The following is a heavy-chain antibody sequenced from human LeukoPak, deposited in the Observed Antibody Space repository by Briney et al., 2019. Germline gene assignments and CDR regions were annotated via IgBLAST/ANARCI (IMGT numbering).Heavy chain of an antibody. CDR3: ARRVKGGYRDRGAFDI. V-gene: IGHV1-2*02. J-gene: IGHJ3*02. CDR1: GYTFTGYY. D-gene: IGHD5-12*01. Sequence: ASVKVSCKASGYTFTGYYMHWVRQAPGQGLEWMGWINPNSGGTNYAQKFQGRVTMTRDTSISTAYMELSRLRSDDTAVYYCARRVKGGYRDRGAFDIWGQGTMVTVSS. CDR2: INPNSGGT.